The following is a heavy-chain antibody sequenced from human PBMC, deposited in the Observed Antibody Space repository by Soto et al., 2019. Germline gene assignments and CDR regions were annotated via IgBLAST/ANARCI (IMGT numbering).Heavy chain of an antibody. D-gene: IGHD6-6*01. CDR3: ARTKGIAARRPTDY. CDR2: INHSGST. J-gene: IGHJ4*02. CDR1: GGSFSGYY. Sequence: PSETLSLTCAVYGGSFSGYYWSWIRQPPGKGLEWIGEINHSGSTNYNPSLKSRVTISVDTSKNQFSLKLSSVTAADTAVYYCARTKGIAARRPTDYWGQGTLVTVSS. V-gene: IGHV4-34*01.